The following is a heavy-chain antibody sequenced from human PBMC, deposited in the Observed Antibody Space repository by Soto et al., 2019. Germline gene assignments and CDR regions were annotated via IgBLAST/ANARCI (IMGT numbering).Heavy chain of an antibody. CDR1: GGSFSGYY. Sequence: SETLSLTCAVYGGSFSGYYWSWLRQPPGKGLEWIGEINHSGSTNYNPSLKSRVTISVDTSKNQFFLKLSSVTAADTAVYYCARWRRITMIVVVPRGYYYYGMDVWGQGTTVT. D-gene: IGHD3-22*01. CDR2: INHSGST. J-gene: IGHJ6*02. CDR3: ARWRRITMIVVVPRGYYYYGMDV. V-gene: IGHV4-34*01.